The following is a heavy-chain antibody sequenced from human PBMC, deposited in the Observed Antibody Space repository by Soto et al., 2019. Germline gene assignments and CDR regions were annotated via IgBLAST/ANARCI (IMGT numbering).Heavy chain of an antibody. J-gene: IGHJ4*02. CDR2: IYPGDSDT. CDR3: ARRIAVAGFDY. Sequence: GESLKISCKGSGYSFTNYWVAWVRQTPGKGLEWLGIIYPGDSDTRYSPSFQGQVTISADKSISTAYLQWSSLKASDTAMYYCARRIAVAGFDYWGQGTLVTVSS. V-gene: IGHV5-51*01. CDR1: GYSFTNYW. D-gene: IGHD6-13*01.